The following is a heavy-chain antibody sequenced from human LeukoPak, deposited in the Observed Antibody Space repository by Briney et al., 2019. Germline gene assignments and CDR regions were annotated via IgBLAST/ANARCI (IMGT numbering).Heavy chain of an antibody. CDR1: GFAFNGYH. D-gene: IGHD1-1*01. CDR3: TRDSASIGHNDAFDI. J-gene: IGHJ3*02. Sequence: PGGSLRLSCAASGFAFNGYHMNWVRQAPGKGLEWVSYISGNSATIYYVDSVEGRFTISRDNAKNSLYLQMNSLRAEDTAVYYCTRDSASIGHNDAFDIWGQGTMVTVSS. V-gene: IGHV3-48*04. CDR2: ISGNSATI.